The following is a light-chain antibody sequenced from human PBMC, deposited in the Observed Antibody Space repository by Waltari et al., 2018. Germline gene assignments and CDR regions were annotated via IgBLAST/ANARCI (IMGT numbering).Light chain of an antibody. V-gene: IGLV2-14*01. CDR1: SSDVGGYNY. Sequence: QSALIQPASVSGSPGQSITISCTGTSSDVGGYNYLPWFQQHPGKTPKLLIYEVRDRPSESLSLFFGSKTGTRASLTISGRLPEDDADYFCTSYPASSTLVFGGGTKVTVL. CDR3: TSYPASSTLV. J-gene: IGLJ3*02. CDR2: EVR.